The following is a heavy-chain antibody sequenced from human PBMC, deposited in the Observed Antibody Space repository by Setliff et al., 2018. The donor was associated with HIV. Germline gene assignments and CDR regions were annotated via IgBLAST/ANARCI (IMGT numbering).Heavy chain of an antibody. D-gene: IGHD2-2*01. CDR3: AKLLPAADMAREIDS. Sequence: SETLSLTCAVYGGSFSGHYWSWIRQSPAKGLEWIGEINHSGSTKYNPSLKSRVTISIDTSKNQFSLKLRSVTAADTAVYYCAKLLPAADMAREIDSWGQGTLVTVSS. J-gene: IGHJ4*02. V-gene: IGHV4-34*01. CDR1: GGSFSGHY. CDR2: INHSGST.